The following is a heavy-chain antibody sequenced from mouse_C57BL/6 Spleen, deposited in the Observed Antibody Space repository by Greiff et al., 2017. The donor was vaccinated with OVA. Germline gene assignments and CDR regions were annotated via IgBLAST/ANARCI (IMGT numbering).Heavy chain of an antibody. CDR3: ALGPYFDY. CDR1: GYTFTSYT. Sequence: VQLQQSGAELARPGASVKMSCKASGYTFTSYTMHWVKQRPGQGLEWIGYINPSSGYTKYNQKFKDKATLTADKSSSTAYMQLSSLTSEDSAVYYCALGPYFDYWGQGTTLTVSS. CDR2: INPSSGYT. J-gene: IGHJ2*01. V-gene: IGHV1-4*01.